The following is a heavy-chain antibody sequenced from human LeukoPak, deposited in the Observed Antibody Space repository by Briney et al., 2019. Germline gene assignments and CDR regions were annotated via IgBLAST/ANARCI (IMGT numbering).Heavy chain of an antibody. CDR2: INPNSGGT. Sequence: ASVKVSCKASGYTFTGYYMHWVRQAPGQGLEWMGWINPNSGGTNYAQKFQGRVTMTRDTSISTAYMELSRLRSDDTAVYYCAKVAGSSGYYPEFWGQGTLVTVSS. D-gene: IGHD3-22*01. CDR1: GYTFTGYY. CDR3: AKVAGSSGYYPEF. J-gene: IGHJ4*02. V-gene: IGHV1-2*02.